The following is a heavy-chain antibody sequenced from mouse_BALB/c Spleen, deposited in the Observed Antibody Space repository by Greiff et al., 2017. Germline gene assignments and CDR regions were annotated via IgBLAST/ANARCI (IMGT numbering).Heavy chain of an antibody. CDR2: IWAGGST. V-gene: IGHV2-9*02. Sequence: VKVVESGPGLVAPSQSLSITCTVSGFSLTSYGVHWVRQPPGKGLEWLGVIWAGGSTNYNSALMSRLSISKDNSKSQVFLKMNSLQTDDTAMYYCARDQDGTFAYWGQGTLVTVSA. CDR1: GFSLTSYG. D-gene: IGHD2-1*01. CDR3: ARDQDGTFAY. J-gene: IGHJ3*01.